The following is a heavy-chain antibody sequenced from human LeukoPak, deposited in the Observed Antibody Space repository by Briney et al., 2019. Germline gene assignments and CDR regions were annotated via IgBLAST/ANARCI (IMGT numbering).Heavy chain of an antibody. CDR1: RGTFSSYA. CDR3: ARGGGYSGYDQDAFDI. Sequence: ASVKVSCKTSRGTFSSYALIWVRQAPGQGLEWMGIINPSGGSTSYAQKFQGRVTMTRDMSTSTVYMELSSLRSEDTAVYYCARGGGYSGYDQDAFDIWGQGTMVTVSS. CDR2: INPSGGST. V-gene: IGHV1-46*01. J-gene: IGHJ3*02. D-gene: IGHD5-12*01.